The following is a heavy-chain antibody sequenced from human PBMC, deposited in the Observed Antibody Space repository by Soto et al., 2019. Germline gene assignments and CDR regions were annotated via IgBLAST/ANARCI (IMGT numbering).Heavy chain of an antibody. V-gene: IGHV3-30*04. J-gene: IGHJ4*02. CDR3: ARESWYSDSSGNYYSNYFDS. Sequence: QVQLVESGGGVVQPGRSLRLSCAASGFSFSDYPMHWVRQAPGKGLEWVASITSTGMKEYYGDSVKGRLTISRDTSKNTLYLQMSSLRAEDTAVDYCARESWYSDSSGNYYSNYFDSWGQGTLVTVSS. CDR2: ITSTGMKE. D-gene: IGHD3-22*01. CDR1: GFSFSDYP.